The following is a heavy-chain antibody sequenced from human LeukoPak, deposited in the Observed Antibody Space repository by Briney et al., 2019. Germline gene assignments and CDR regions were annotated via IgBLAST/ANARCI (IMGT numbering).Heavy chain of an antibody. CDR3: ARSSSGLDY. J-gene: IGHJ4*02. CDR2: ISAYNGNT. D-gene: IGHD6-19*01. CDR1: GYTFTSYG. Sequence: ASVNVSCKASGYTFTSYGISWVRQAPGQGLEWMRWISAYNGNTNYAQKLQGRVTMTTDTSTSTVYMELSSLRSEDTGVYYCARSSSGLDYWGQGTLVTVSS. V-gene: IGHV1-18*01.